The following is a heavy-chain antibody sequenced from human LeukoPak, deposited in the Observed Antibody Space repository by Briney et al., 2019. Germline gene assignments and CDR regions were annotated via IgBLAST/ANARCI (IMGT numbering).Heavy chain of an antibody. D-gene: IGHD3-16*02. CDR1: GFTFSSYS. J-gene: IGHJ4*02. CDR3: ARDPRLGELSLFFDY. CDR2: ISSSSSYI. V-gene: IGHV3-21*01. Sequence: GGSLRLSCAASGFTFSSYSMNWVRQAPGKGLEWVSSISSSSSYIYYADSVKGRFTISRDNAKNSLYLQMNSLRAEDTAVYYCARDPRLGELSLFFDYWGQGTLVTVSS.